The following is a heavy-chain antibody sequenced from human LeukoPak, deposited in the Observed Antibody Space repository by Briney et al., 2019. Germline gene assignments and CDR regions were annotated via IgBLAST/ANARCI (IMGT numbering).Heavy chain of an antibody. D-gene: IGHD3-16*01. CDR2: ISGSGGST. V-gene: IGHV3-23*01. J-gene: IGHJ6*03. Sequence: GGSLRLSCAASGFTFSSYAMSWVRQAPGKGLEWVSAISGSGGSTYYADSVKGRFTISRDNSKNTLYLQMNSLRAEDTAVYYCARAINGVILVYYFYYMDVWGKGTTVSVSS. CDR3: ARAINGVILVYYFYYMDV. CDR1: GFTFSSYA.